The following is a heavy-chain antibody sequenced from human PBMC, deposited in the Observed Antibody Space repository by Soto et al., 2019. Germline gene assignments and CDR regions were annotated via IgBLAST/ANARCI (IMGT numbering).Heavy chain of an antibody. CDR1: GFTFSSYS. V-gene: IGHV3-21*01. CDR3: AREEGYYYVSSGYPAIDY. CDR2: ISSSSSYI. Sequence: EVQLVESGGGLVKPGGSLRLSCAASGFTFSSYSMNWVRQAPGKGLEWVSSISSSSSYIYYADSVKGRFTISRDNAKNSLYLQMNSLRAEDTAVYYCAREEGYYYVSSGYPAIDYWGQGTLVTVSS. J-gene: IGHJ4*02. D-gene: IGHD3-22*01.